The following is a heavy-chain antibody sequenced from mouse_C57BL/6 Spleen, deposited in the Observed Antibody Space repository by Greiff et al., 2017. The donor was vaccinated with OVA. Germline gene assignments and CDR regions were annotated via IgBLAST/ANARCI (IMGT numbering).Heavy chain of an antibody. J-gene: IGHJ4*01. CDR3: ASKLVYGYDEAMDY. CDR1: GFSLTSYA. CDR2: IWTGGGT. V-gene: IGHV2-9-1*01. D-gene: IGHD2-2*01. Sequence: VQGVESGPGLVAPSQSLSITCTVSGFSLTSYAISWVRQPPGKGLEWLGVIWTGGGTNYNSALKSRLSISKDNSKSQVFLKMNSLQTDDTARYYCASKLVYGYDEAMDYWGQGTSVTVSS.